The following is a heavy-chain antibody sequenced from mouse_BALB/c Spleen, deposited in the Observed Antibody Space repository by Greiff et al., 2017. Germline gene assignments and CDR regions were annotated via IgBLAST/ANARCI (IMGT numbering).Heavy chain of an antibody. CDR1: GFSLTSYG. J-gene: IGHJ3*01. CDR3: ARGYYGSSYGFAY. Sequence: VMLVESGPGLVAPSQSLSITCTVSGFSLTSYGVHWVRQPPGKGLEWLGVIWAGGSTNYNSALMSRLSISKDNSKSQVFLKMNSLQTDDTAMYYCARGYYGSSYGFAYWGQGTLVTVSA. D-gene: IGHD1-1*01. V-gene: IGHV2-9*02. CDR2: IWAGGST.